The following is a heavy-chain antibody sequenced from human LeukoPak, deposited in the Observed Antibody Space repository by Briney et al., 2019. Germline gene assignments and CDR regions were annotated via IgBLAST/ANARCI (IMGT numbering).Heavy chain of an antibody. CDR2: IKHDGSEK. J-gene: IGHJ4*02. CDR3: AAGIRSGGY. D-gene: IGHD3-16*01. CDR1: GFTFSNNW. V-gene: IGHV3-7*02. Sequence: PGGSLRLSCAASGFTFSNNWMSWVRKAPRKGLEWVANIKHDGSEKYYVDSVKGRFTISRDNAKNSLSLQMNSLRAEDTAVYYCAAGIRSGGYWGQGTLVTVSS.